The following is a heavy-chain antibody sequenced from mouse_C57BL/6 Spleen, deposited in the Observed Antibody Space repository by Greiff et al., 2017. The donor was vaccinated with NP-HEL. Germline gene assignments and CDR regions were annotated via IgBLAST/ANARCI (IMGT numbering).Heavy chain of an antibody. Sequence: QVHVKQPGAELVKPGASVKLSCKASGYTFTSYWMHWVKQRPGQGLEWIGMIHPNSGSTNYNEKFKSKATLTVDKSSSTAYMQLSSLTSEDSAVYYCAKEGDGYYSFAYWGQGTLVTVSA. J-gene: IGHJ3*01. D-gene: IGHD2-3*01. CDR3: AKEGDGYYSFAY. CDR2: IHPNSGST. V-gene: IGHV1-64*01. CDR1: GYTFTSYW.